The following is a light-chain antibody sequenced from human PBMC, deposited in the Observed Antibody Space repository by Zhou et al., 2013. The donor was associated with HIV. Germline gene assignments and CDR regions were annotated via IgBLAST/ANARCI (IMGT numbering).Light chain of an antibody. CDR1: QNINTY. J-gene: IGKJ2*04. Sequence: DIRMTQSPSSLSASVGDRVTITCRASQNINTYLNWYQQKVGKAPKLLIYAASSLQSGVPSRFSGSGSGTEFTLTINSLQPEDFATYYCQQSYSKSCSFGQGTKLEI. CDR2: AAS. V-gene: IGKV1-39*01. CDR3: QQSYSKSCS.